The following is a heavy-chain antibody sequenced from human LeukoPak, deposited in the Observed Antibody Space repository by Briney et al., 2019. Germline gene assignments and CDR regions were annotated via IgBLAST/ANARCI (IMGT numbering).Heavy chain of an antibody. Sequence: GASVKVSCKASGYTFTGYYVHWVRQAPGQGLEWMGWINPNSGGTNYAQKFQGRVTMTRDTSISTAYMELSRLRSDDTAVYYCARGDGSGSFHFDYWGQGTLVTVSS. J-gene: IGHJ4*02. CDR3: ARGDGSGSFHFDY. CDR1: GYTFTGYY. V-gene: IGHV1-2*02. CDR2: INPNSGGT. D-gene: IGHD3-10*01.